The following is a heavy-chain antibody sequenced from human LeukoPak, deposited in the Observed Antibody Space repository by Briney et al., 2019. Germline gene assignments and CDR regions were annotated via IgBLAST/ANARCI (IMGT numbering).Heavy chain of an antibody. J-gene: IGHJ5*02. V-gene: IGHV4-39*07. Sequence: PSETLSLTCTVSGGSISSSSYYWGWIRQPPGKGLEWIGSIYYSGSTYYNPSLKSRVTISVDTSKNQFSLKLSSVTAADTAVYYCARRITMVRGANNWFDPWGQGTLVTVSS. CDR3: ARRITMVRGANNWFDP. CDR2: IYYSGST. CDR1: GGSISSSSYY. D-gene: IGHD3-10*01.